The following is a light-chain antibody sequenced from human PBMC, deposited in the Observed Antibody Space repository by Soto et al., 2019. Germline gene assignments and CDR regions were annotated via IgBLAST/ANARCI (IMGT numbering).Light chain of an antibody. Sequence: SALTQPASVSGSPGQSITISCAGTSSDVGGYNYVSWYQQHPGKAPKLMIYDVTNRPSGVSNRFSGSKSGNTASLTISGLQAEDEADYYCSSYRSGDTYVFGIGTKVTVL. CDR3: SSYRSGDTYV. CDR1: SSDVGGYNY. J-gene: IGLJ1*01. V-gene: IGLV2-14*01. CDR2: DVT.